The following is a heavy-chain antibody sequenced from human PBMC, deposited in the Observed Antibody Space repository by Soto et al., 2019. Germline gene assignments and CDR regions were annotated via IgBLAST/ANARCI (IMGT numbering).Heavy chain of an antibody. V-gene: IGHV3-66*01. Sequence: GGSLRLSCVASGFSVSGSYMSWVRQAPGKGLEWVSVIYSGGSTYYADSVKDRFTSSRDTSANAAYLQMNNLRVEDTAVYYCASGIVIGYYKPYDYWGQGTLVTVSS. CDR2: IYSGGST. CDR3: ASGIVIGYYKPYDY. J-gene: IGHJ4*02. CDR1: GFSVSGSY. D-gene: IGHD3-9*01.